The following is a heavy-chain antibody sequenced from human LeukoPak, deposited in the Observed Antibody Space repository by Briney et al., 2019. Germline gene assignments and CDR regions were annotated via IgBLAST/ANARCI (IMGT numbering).Heavy chain of an antibody. D-gene: IGHD3-10*01. CDR2: IKEDGSGE. CDR1: GFTFSSYW. J-gene: IGHJ4*02. Sequence: GGSLRLSCAASGFTFSSYWMSWVRQAPGKGLEWVANIKEDGSGEYYVDSVKGRFTISRDNAKNSLYLQMNSLRAEDTAVYYCVRDYYYGSGAGRYGYWGQGTLVTVSS. CDR3: VRDYYYGSGAGRYGY. V-gene: IGHV3-7*01.